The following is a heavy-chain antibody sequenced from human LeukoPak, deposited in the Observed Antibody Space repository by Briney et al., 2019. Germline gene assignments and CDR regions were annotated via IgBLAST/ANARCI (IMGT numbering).Heavy chain of an antibody. J-gene: IGHJ4*02. Sequence: GGSLRLSCAASGFTFSGHWMSCVRQAPGKGLEWVANINQGGSDKYYVDSVKGRFTISRDNANSLLYLQMTSLRGEDTAVYYCTRDRSRAEDDWGQGTLVTVSS. V-gene: IGHV3-7*01. D-gene: IGHD1-14*01. CDR3: TRDRSRAEDD. CDR1: GFTFSGHW. CDR2: INQGGSDK.